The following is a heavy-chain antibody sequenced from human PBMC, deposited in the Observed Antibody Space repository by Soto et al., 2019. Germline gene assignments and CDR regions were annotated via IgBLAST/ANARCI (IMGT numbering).Heavy chain of an antibody. Sequence: SETLSLTCTVSGGSISSSFYYWGWIRQPPGKGLEWIGTISYSGSTYYNPSLKSRVTISVDTSKNYFSLNVSSVTAADTAVYFCARHSLTTVTTFDFWGQGALVTVSS. CDR1: GGSISSSFYY. CDR3: ARHSLTTVTTFDF. CDR2: ISYSGST. D-gene: IGHD4-17*01. J-gene: IGHJ5*01. V-gene: IGHV4-39*01.